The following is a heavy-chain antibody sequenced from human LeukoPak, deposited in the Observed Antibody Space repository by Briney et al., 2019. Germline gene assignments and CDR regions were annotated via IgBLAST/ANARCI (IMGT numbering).Heavy chain of an antibody. V-gene: IGHV3-48*03. CDR3: AREGQSGYRFYYFDY. CDR1: GFTFSSYE. Sequence: GGSLRLSCAASGFTFSSYEMNWVRQAPGKGLEWVSYISSSGNTIYNADSVKGRFTISRDSAKNSLYLQMNSLRAEDTAVYYCAREGQSGYRFYYFDYWGQGTLVTVSS. J-gene: IGHJ4*02. CDR2: ISSSGNTI. D-gene: IGHD5-12*01.